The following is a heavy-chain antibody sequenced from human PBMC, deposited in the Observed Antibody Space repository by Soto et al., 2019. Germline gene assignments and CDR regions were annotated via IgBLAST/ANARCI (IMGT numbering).Heavy chain of an antibody. D-gene: IGHD3-10*01. V-gene: IGHV1-2*04. J-gene: IGHJ6*02. Sequence: ASVKGSCKASGYTFTGYYMHWVRQAPGQGLEWMGWINPNSGGTNYAEKVQGWVTMTRDTSISTAYMELSRLRSDDTAVYYCARDHAFGELDYGMDVWGQGTTVTVSS. CDR3: ARDHAFGELDYGMDV. CDR2: INPNSGGT. CDR1: GYTFTGYY.